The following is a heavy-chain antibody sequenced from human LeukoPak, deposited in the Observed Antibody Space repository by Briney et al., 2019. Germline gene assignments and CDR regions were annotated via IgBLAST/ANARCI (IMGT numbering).Heavy chain of an antibody. J-gene: IGHJ4*02. D-gene: IGHD6-13*01. CDR2: VSYSGST. V-gene: IGHV4-59*05. CDR3: TRRRAGSSWADY. Sequence: GSLRLSCAASGFTFSNYEFNWVRQAPGKGLEWIAAVSYSGSTYYNPSLKSRLTIAVDTSKNQFSLKVNSVTAADTAVYYCTRRRAGSSWADYWGQGTLVTVSA. CDR1: GFTFSNYEFN.